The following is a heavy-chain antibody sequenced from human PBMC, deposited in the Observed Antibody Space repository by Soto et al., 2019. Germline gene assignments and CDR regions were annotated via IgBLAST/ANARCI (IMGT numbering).Heavy chain of an antibody. CDR3: AKDSESTIFGVGSFDY. Sequence: PGGSLRLSCAASGFTFDDYAMHWVRQAPGKGLEWVSGISWNSGSIGYADSVKGRFTISRDNAKNSLYLQMNSLRAEDTALYYCAKDSESTIFGVGSFDYWGQGTLVTVSS. CDR2: ISWNSGSI. D-gene: IGHD3-3*01. J-gene: IGHJ4*02. V-gene: IGHV3-9*01. CDR1: GFTFDDYA.